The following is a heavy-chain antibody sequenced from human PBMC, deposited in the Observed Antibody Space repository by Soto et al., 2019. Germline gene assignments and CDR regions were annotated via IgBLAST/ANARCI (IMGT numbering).Heavy chain of an antibody. D-gene: IGHD2-21*01. J-gene: IGHJ5*02. Sequence: EVQLVESGGALVQPGGSLRLSCAASGFTFDDYAMHWVRLAPGKGLEWVSGVSWNSGSIAYAHSVRGRFTISRDNAKNSVHLQMNSRRADVTPLYYCAKTRDLGKCGECPDNVPFDPWGQGTLVTVSS. CDR1: GFTFDDYA. V-gene: IGHV3-9*01. CDR2: VSWNSGSI. CDR3: AKTRDLGKCGECPDNVPFDP.